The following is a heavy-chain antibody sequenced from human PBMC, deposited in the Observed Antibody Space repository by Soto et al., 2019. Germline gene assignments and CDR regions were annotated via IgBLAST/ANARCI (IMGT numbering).Heavy chain of an antibody. D-gene: IGHD1-1*01. CDR2: IYWDDDT. CDR1: EYTISTSGVS. Sequence: LGRSCIINEYTISTSGVSVSGIRQPLGNALEWLALIYWDDDTRYSPSLRTTFTITKDTSKNQLVLTMTTMDPVDTAVYSCAHRPFNSAWKNAYDIWVRGTMITVTS. J-gene: IGHJ3*02. V-gene: IGHV2-5*02. CDR3: AHRPFNSAWKNAYDI.